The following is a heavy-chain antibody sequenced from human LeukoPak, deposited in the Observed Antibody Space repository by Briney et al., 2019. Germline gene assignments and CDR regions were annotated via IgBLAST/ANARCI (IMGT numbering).Heavy chain of an antibody. V-gene: IGHV4-59*01. Sequence: SETLSLTCTVSGGSISSYYLNWIRQPPGKGLEWIGYIYYGGSTNYNPSLKSRVTISVDTSKNQFSLKLSSVTAADTAVYYCARDVGATPGYFDYWGQGTLVTVSS. J-gene: IGHJ4*02. CDR2: IYYGGST. D-gene: IGHD1-26*01. CDR3: ARDVGATPGYFDY. CDR1: GGSISSYY.